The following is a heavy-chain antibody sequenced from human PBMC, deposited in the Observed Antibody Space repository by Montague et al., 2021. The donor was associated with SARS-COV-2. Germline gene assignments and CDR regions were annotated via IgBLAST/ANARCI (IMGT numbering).Heavy chain of an antibody. CDR1: GGSFSTYS. CDR2: IHHGGST. Sequence: SETLSLTCAVHGGSFSTYSWNWIRQPPGKGPEWIGEIHHGGSTNYNPSLKSRVTISADTSKNQFSLKLTSVAAADTAVYYCARLGDGVVPSPILGVGPYYSYYYVDVWGKGTTVTVSS. CDR3: ARLGDGVVPSPILGVGPYYSYYYVDV. J-gene: IGHJ6*03. D-gene: IGHD3-10*01. V-gene: IGHV4-34*01.